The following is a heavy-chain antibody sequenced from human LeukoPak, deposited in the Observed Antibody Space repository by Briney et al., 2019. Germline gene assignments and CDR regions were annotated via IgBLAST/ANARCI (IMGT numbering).Heavy chain of an antibody. CDR2: IKQDGSAK. Sequence: QPGGSLSLSCAASGFTFSSYWMSWVRQAPGKGLEWVANIKQDGSAKYYVDSVKGRFTISRDNAKNSLYLQMNSLRAEDTAVYYCARVDGDYVWGSYRPGAFDIWGQGTMVTVS. J-gene: IGHJ3*02. D-gene: IGHD3-16*02. V-gene: IGHV3-7*01. CDR3: ARVDGDYVWGSYRPGAFDI. CDR1: GFTFSSYW.